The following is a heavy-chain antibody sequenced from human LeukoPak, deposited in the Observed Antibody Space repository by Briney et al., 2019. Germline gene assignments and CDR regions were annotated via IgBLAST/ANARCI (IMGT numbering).Heavy chain of an antibody. Sequence: GSLRLSCAASGFTFSSFGMHWVRQAPGKGLEWLAVISYDGSKEYYADFVKGRFTISRDNSKNTVYLQMSSLRVEETAVYYCAKEFNRGLPDYWGQGTLVTVPS. V-gene: IGHV3-30*18. CDR3: AKEFNRGLPDY. CDR2: ISYDGSKE. D-gene: IGHD2-21*01. CDR1: GFTFSSFG. J-gene: IGHJ4*02.